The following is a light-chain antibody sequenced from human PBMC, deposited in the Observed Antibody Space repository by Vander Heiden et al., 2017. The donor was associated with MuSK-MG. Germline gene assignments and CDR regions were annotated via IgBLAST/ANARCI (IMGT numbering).Light chain of an antibody. J-gene: IGLJ2*01. Sequence: QSALTQPRSVPGSPEQSVTISCTGTSSDVGGYNYVSWYQQHPGKAPKLMIYDVNKRPSGVPDRFSGSKSGNTASLTISGLQAEDEADYYCCSYAGSYTVIFGGGTKVTVL. CDR1: SSDVGGYNY. CDR2: DVN. V-gene: IGLV2-11*01. CDR3: CSYAGSYTVI.